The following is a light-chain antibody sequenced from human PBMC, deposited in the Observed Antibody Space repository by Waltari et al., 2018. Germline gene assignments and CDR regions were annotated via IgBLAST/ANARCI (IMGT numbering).Light chain of an antibody. CDR1: SSDVGSYNL. CDR3: CSYAGSSTAV. CDR2: EVS. J-gene: IGLJ2*01. V-gene: IGLV2-23*02. Sequence: QSALTQPASVSGSPGQSITISCTGTSSDVGSYNLFSWYQQHPGKAPKLMIYEVSKPPSGVSNRFASSKSGNTASLTISGLQAEDEADYYCCSYAGSSTAVFGGGTKLTVL.